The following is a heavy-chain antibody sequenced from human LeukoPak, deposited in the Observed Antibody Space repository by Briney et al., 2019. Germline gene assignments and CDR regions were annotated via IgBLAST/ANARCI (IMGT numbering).Heavy chain of an antibody. CDR3: AKDLTNSGLGVAGSALDM. D-gene: IGHD6-19*01. Sequence: PGRSLRLSCAASGFTFDDYAMHWVRQAPGKGLEWVSHISWNSGTIGYADSVKGRFTISRDSARNSLYLQMNSLRAEDTALYYCAKDLTNSGLGVAGSALDMWGQGTMVTVSS. V-gene: IGHV3-9*01. CDR1: GFTFDDYA. J-gene: IGHJ3*02. CDR2: ISWNSGTI.